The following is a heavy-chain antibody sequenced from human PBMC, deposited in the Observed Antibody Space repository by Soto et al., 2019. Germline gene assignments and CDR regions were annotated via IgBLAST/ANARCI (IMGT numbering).Heavy chain of an antibody. J-gene: IGHJ5*02. V-gene: IGHV1-46*01. CDR3: ARLDIVGPSTVP. CDR2: INPTSGST. Sequence: QVQLVQSGAEVKRPGASVNVSCKAFGYTFTTYYMHWVRQAPGQGLEWMGMINPTSGSTTYAQNFQGRVTMNRDKSTRTVYMELNSLRSEDTAVYYCARLDIVGPSTVPWGQGTLVTVSS. D-gene: IGHD1-26*01. CDR1: GYTFTTYY.